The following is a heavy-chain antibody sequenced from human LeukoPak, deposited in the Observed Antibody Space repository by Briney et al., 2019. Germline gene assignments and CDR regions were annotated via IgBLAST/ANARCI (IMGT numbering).Heavy chain of an antibody. CDR2: INSVGGTT. CDR3: ARSHMYGDYGEDI. D-gene: IGHD4-17*01. V-gene: IGHV3-48*04. J-gene: IGHJ3*02. CDR1: GFTFNTYG. Sequence: PGGSLRLSCAASGFTFNTYGMNWFRQAPGRGLEWISYINSVGGTTFYADSVKGRFTVSRDNANSTLCLQMNSLRAEDAATYYCARSHMYGDYGEDIWGHGTVVAVSP.